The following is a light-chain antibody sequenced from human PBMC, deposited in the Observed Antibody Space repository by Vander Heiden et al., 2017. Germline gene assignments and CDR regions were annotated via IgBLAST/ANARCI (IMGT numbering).Light chain of an antibody. CDR3: QSHDDSLSGFVV. CDR2: DST. J-gene: IGLJ2*01. CDR1: SSNIGAPYD. V-gene: IGLV1-40*01. Sequence: QSVLTQPPSVSGDPGQRVTISCTGTSSNIGAPYDVHWYQHLPGTAPKLFIYDSTHRPAGVPDRFSGSKSGTSASLAITGLQAEDEADYYCQSHDDSLSGFVVFGGGTKLTVL.